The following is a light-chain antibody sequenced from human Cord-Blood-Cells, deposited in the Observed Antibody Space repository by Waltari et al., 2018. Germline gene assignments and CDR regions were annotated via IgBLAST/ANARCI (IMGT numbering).Light chain of an antibody. J-gene: IGLJ2*01. Sequence: QSALTQPASVSGSPGQSITISCTGTSSDVGSYNLVSWYQQHPGKAPKLMIYEGSKRPSGVSNRFSGSKSGNTASLTICGLQAEDEADYYCCSYAGSSTLVFGGGTTLTVL. CDR3: CSYAGSSTLV. CDR1: SSDVGSYNL. CDR2: EGS. V-gene: IGLV2-23*01.